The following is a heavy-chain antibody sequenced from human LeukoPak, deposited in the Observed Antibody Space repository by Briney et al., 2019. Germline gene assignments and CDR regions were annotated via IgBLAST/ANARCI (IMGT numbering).Heavy chain of an antibody. Sequence: GGSLRLSCAASGFTFDDYAMHWVRQAPGKGLEWVSGISWNSGSIGYADSVKGRFTISRDNAKNSLYLQMNSLRAEDTALYYCAKGGAANYYDSSGYSQGYWGQGTLVTVSS. CDR1: GFTFDDYA. D-gene: IGHD3-22*01. CDR2: ISWNSGSI. V-gene: IGHV3-9*01. CDR3: AKGGAANYYDSSGYSQGY. J-gene: IGHJ4*02.